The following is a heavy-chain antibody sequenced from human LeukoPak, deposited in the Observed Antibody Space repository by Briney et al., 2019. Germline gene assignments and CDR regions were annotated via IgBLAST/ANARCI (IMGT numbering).Heavy chain of an antibody. CDR2: ISYIGST. CDR3: ARDLVTVTKGFDI. J-gene: IGHJ3*02. CDR1: DDSFSSHY. Sequence: SETLSLTCAVSDDSFSSHYWTWIRQPPGQGLEWIGYISYIGSTNYNPSLKSRVTISIDTSRNQFSLRLSSVTAADTAVYYCARDLVTVTKGFDIWGQGTMVSVSS. D-gene: IGHD4-17*01. V-gene: IGHV4-59*11.